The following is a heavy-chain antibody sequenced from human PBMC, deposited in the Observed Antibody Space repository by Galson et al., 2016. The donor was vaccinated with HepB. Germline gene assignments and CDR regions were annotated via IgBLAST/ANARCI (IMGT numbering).Heavy chain of an antibody. D-gene: IGHD6-6*01. J-gene: IGHJ6*02. V-gene: IGHV3-30*03. Sequence: SLRLSCAASGFTFSRYGMHWVRQAPGKGLEWVTFISYDGSNKYYADSVKGRFTIPRDNSKNTLYLQMNSLRAEETAVYYCARSARPNYYYYGVGVWGQGTTVTVSS. CDR2: ISYDGSNK. CDR3: ARSARPNYYYYGVGV. CDR1: GFTFSRYG.